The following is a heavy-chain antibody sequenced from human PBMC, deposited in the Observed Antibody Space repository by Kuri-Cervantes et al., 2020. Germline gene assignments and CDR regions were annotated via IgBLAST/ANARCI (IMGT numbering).Heavy chain of an antibody. Sequence: SETLSLTCTVSGGSISSGGYYWSWIRQHPGKGLEWIGEINHRGTTNYNPSLKSRVTISIDTSKNQFSLKLSSVTAADTAVYYCARGRGVEATFYKYYAMDVWGQGTTVPSP. CDR2: INHRGTT. V-gene: IGHV4-31*03. CDR3: ARGRGVEATFYKYYAMDV. D-gene: IGHD2/OR15-2a*01. J-gene: IGHJ6*02. CDR1: GGSISSGGYY.